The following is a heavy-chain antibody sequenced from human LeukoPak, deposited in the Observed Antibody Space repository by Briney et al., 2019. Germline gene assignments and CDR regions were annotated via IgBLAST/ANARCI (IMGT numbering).Heavy chain of an antibody. CDR3: ARETAGGGSWQPFDY. CDR2: ISPYNGDT. V-gene: IGHV1-18*01. J-gene: IGHJ4*02. D-gene: IGHD6-13*01. Sequence: ASAKVSCKASGYPFTSYGISWVRQAPGQGLEWMGWISPYNGDTNYEQKLQGRVTMTTDTSTSTVYMELRSLRSDDTAVYYCARETAGGGSWQPFDYWGQGTLVTVSS. CDR1: GYPFTSYG.